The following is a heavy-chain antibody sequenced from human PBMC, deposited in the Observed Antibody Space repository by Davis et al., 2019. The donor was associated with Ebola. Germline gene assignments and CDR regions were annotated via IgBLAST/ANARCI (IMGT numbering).Heavy chain of an antibody. CDR2: INTNGIT. D-gene: IGHD3-10*01. CDR1: GGSISSYY. J-gene: IGHJ5*02. V-gene: IGHV4-4*09. CDR3: ARRGSLYGWFDP. Sequence: MPSETLSLTCTVSGGSISSYYWSWIRQPPGKGLEWIGYINTNGITYYNPSLKSRLMMSLDTSKDQFSLRLTSVTAADTAVYYCARRGSLYGWFDPWGQGTLVTVSS.